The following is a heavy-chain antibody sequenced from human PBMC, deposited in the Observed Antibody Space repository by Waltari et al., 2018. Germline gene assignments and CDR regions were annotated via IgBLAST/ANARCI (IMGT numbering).Heavy chain of an antibody. Sequence: QLQLQESGPGLVKPSETLSLTCTVSGGSISSSSYYWGWIRQPPGKGLEWIGSIYYSGSTDYNPALKSRVTISVDTSKNQFSLKLSSVTAADTAVYYCATTVAGTRGVDYWGQGTLVTVSS. CDR2: IYYSGST. D-gene: IGHD6-19*01. CDR3: ATTVAGTRGVDY. J-gene: IGHJ4*02. CDR1: GGSISSSSYY. V-gene: IGHV4-39*07.